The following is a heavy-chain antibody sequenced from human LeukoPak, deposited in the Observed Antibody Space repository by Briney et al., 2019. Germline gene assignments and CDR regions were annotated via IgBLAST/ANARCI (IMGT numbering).Heavy chain of an antibody. V-gene: IGHV3-53*01. J-gene: IGHJ4*02. CDR3: AKDVLRYFDWLLPFDY. CDR1: GFTVSSNY. Sequence: GGSLRLSCAASGFTVSSNYMSWVRQAPGKGLEWVSIIYSGGSTFYADSVKGRFTISRDNSKNTLYLQMNSLRAEDTAVYYCAKDVLRYFDWLLPFDYWGQGTLVTVSS. CDR2: IYSGGST. D-gene: IGHD3-9*01.